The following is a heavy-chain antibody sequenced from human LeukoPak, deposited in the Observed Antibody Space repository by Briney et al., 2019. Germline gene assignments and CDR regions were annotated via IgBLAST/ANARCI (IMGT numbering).Heavy chain of an antibody. CDR3: ARVGYYGSGSYYNSYYFDY. CDR2: IYTSGST. V-gene: IGHV4-4*07. Sequence: SETLSLTCTVSGGSISSYYWSWIRQPAGKGLEWIGRIYTSGSTNYNPSLKSRVSMSVDTSKNQFSLKLSSVTAADTAVYYCARVGYYGSGSYYNSYYFDYWGQGTLVTVSS. J-gene: IGHJ4*02. D-gene: IGHD3-10*01. CDR1: GGSISSYY.